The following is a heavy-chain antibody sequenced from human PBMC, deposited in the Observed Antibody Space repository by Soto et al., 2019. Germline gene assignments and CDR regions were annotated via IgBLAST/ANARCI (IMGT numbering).Heavy chain of an antibody. CDR2: ISWNSRNI. D-gene: IGHD3-10*01. V-gene: IGHV3-9*01. CDR3: AKDIARYQLVLITEGMDV. J-gene: IGHJ6*02. Sequence: GGSLRLSCAASRFFFGDYAFHWVRQAPGKGLEWVSSISWNSRNIAYADSVKGRFTVSRDNAKNSLYLQMNSLRPEDTALYYCAKDIARYQLVLITEGMDVWGQGTTVTVSS. CDR1: RFFFGDYA.